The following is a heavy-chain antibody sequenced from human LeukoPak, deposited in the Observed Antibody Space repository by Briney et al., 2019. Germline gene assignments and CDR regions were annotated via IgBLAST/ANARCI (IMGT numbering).Heavy chain of an antibody. V-gene: IGHV3-11*01. D-gene: IGHD3-22*01. J-gene: IGHJ4*02. CDR1: GFTFSDYY. CDR3: ARDGEFYYDSSSY. CDR2: ISSSGSSI. Sequence: GGSLRLSCAASGFTFSDYYMSWIRQAPGKGLEWVSYISSSGSSIYYADPVKGRFTISRDNAKNSLYLQMNSLRAEDTAVYYCARDGEFYYDSSSYWGQGSLVTVSS.